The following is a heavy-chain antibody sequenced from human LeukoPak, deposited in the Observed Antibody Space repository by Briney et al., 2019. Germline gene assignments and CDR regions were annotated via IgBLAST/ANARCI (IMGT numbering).Heavy chain of an antibody. CDR2: INPNSGGT. D-gene: IGHD1-1*01. CDR3: ASGGPVQVYSWFDP. V-gene: IGHV1-2*02. J-gene: IGHJ5*02. CDR1: GYTFTGYY. Sequence: ASLKVSCKASGYTFTGYYMHWVRQAPGQGLEWRGWINPNSGGTNYAQKFQGRVTMTRDTSLSTAYMELSRLSSDDTAVYYCASGGPVQVYSWFDPWGQGTMVTVSS.